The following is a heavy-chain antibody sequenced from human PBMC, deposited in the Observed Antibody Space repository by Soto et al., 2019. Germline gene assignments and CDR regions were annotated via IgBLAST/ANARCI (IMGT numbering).Heavy chain of an antibody. D-gene: IGHD2-2*01. CDR1: GGTFSSYA. CDR2: IIPIFGTA. J-gene: IGHJ5*02. CDR3: ARSHVVPAAIGWFDP. V-gene: IGHV1-69*13. Sequence: SLKVSCKASGGTFSSYAISWVRQAPGQGLEWMGGIIPIFGTANYAQKFQGRVTITADESTSTAYMELSSLRSEDTAVYYCARSHVVPAAIGWFDPWGQGTLVTVSS.